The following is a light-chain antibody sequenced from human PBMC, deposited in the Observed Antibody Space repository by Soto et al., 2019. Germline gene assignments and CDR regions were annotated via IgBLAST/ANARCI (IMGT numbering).Light chain of an antibody. CDR1: NSNIGAGYG. CDR3: QSYDGSLRAYV. V-gene: IGLV1-40*01. CDR2: GNS. J-gene: IGLJ1*01. Sequence: QSVLTQPPSVSGAPGQGVTISCTGSNSNIGAGYGVHWYQQLPGTAPKLLIYGNSDRPSGVPDRFSGSKSGTSASLAITGLQAEDEAEYYCQSYDGSLRAYVFGTGTKVTVL.